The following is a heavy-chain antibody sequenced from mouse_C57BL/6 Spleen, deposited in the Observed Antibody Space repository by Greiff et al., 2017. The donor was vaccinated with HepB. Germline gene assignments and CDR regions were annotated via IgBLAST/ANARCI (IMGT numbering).Heavy chain of an antibody. CDR2: IDPSDSYT. D-gene: IGHD2-3*01. Sequence: VQLQQPGAELVMPGASVKLSCKASGYTFTSYWMHWVKQRPGQGLEWIGEIDPSDSYTNYNQKFKGKSTLTVDKSSSTAYMQLSSLTSEDSAVYYFARMIYDGYYLRAMDYWGQGTSVTVSS. V-gene: IGHV1-69*01. J-gene: IGHJ4*01. CDR1: GYTFTSYW. CDR3: ARMIYDGYYLRAMDY.